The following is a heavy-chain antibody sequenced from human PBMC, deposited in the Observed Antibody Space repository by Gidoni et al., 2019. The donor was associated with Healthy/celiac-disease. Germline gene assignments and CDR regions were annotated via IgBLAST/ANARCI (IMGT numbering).Heavy chain of an antibody. V-gene: IGHV3-66*02. CDR3: ARASSSSWGGDWFDP. CDR2: IYSGGST. Sequence: EVQLVESGGGLVQPGGSLRLSCAASGFTVSSNYMSWVRQAPGKGLEWVSVIYSGGSTYYADSVKGRFTISRDNSKNTLYLQMNSLRAEDTAVNYCARASSSSWGGDWFDPWGQGTLVTVSS. CDR1: GFTVSSNY. J-gene: IGHJ5*02. D-gene: IGHD6-13*01.